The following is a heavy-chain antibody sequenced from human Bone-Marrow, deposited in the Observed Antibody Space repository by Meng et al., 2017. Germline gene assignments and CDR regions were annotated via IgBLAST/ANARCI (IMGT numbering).Heavy chain of an antibody. CDR3: ARDLRIVGATVLGY. V-gene: IGHV3-30*04. J-gene: IGHJ4*02. CDR2: ITYNGSNK. D-gene: IGHD1-26*01. CDR1: GFTFSSYA. Sequence: GGSLRLSCAASGFTFSSYAMHWVRQAPGKGLEWVAVITYNGSNKYYADSVKGRVTISRDNSKNTLYMQMNSLRAEDTAVYYCARDLRIVGATVLGYWGQGTLVTVSS.